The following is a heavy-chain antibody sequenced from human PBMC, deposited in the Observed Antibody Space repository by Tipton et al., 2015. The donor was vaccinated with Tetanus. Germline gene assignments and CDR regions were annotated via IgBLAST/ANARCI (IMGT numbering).Heavy chain of an antibody. Sequence: SGFTFSSYSMNWVRQAPGKGLEWVSSISTSSTYIYYADSVKGRFTISRDNAKNSLYLQMNSLRAEDTAVYYCARVVAARQTYTWFDPWGQGTLVTVSS. J-gene: IGHJ5*02. CDR3: ARVVAARQTYTWFDP. V-gene: IGHV3-21*01. CDR1: GFTFSSYS. CDR2: ISTSSTYI. D-gene: IGHD6-6*01.